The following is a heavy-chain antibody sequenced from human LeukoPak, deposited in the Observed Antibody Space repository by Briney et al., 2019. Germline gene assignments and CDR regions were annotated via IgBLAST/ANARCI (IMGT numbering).Heavy chain of an antibody. CDR3: ARDFGRWFIDY. J-gene: IGHJ4*02. Sequence: GGSLRLSCAASGFTFSSYSMNWVRQAPGKGLEWVSSISSSSSYIYYADSVKGRFTISRGNAKNSLYLQMNSLRAEDTAVYHCARDFGRWFIDYWGQGTLVTVSS. CDR1: GFTFSSYS. CDR2: ISSSSSYI. V-gene: IGHV3-21*01. D-gene: IGHD4-23*01.